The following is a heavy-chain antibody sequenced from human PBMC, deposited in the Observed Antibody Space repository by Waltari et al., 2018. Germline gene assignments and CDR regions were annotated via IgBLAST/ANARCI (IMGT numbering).Heavy chain of an antibody. CDR2: ISYDGSNK. V-gene: IGHV3-30-3*01. CDR1: GFPFRRYA. Sequence: QVQLVQSGGGVVQPGRSLRLSCAASGFPFRRYAMPWARQAPGKGLEWVAVISYDGSNKYYADSVKGRFTISRDNSKSTLFLQMSSLRADDTAVYYCARDLMAVGAITREGVDDWGQGSLVTVSS. D-gene: IGHD6-19*01. CDR3: ARDLMAVGAITREGVDD. J-gene: IGHJ4*02.